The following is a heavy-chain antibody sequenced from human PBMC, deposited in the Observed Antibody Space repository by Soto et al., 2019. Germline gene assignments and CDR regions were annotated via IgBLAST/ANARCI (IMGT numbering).Heavy chain of an antibody. CDR2: IIPIFGTA. D-gene: IGHD2-21*01. CDR1: GGTFSSYA. Sequence: SVKVSCKASGGTFSSYAISWVRQAPGQGLEWMGGIIPIFGTANYAQKFQGRVTITADESTSTAYMELSSLRSEDTAVYYCASVDFGGDSYYFDYWGQGTLVTVSS. V-gene: IGHV1-69*13. CDR3: ASVDFGGDSYYFDY. J-gene: IGHJ4*02.